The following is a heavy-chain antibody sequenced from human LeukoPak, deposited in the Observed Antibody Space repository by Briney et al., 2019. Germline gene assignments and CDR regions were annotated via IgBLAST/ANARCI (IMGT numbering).Heavy chain of an antibody. CDR1: GFTFSTYS. Sequence: PGGSLRLSCAASGFTFSTYSMNWVRQAPGKGLEWVSSITASSASMYYADSVKGRFTISRDNTENSLYLQMNSLRAEDTAVYYCAKDSGWRPRYGDSLHSSGYPDYWGQGTLVTVSS. V-gene: IGHV3-21*01. CDR2: ITASSASM. J-gene: IGHJ4*02. D-gene: IGHD3-22*01. CDR3: AKDSGWRPRYGDSLHSSGYPDY.